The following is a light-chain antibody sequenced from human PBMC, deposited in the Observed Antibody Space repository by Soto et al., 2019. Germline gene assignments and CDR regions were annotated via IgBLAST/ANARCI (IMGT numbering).Light chain of an antibody. J-gene: IGLJ7*01. CDR3: SSYTSSTTAV. Sequence: QSVLTQPASVSGSPGQSITISCTGTSSDVGAYNFVSWYQQLPGIAPKLLIYEVTNRPSGVSNRFSGSKSGNTASLTISGLQAEDEAEYYCSSYTSSTTAVFGGGTQLTVL. CDR2: EVT. V-gene: IGLV2-14*01. CDR1: SSDVGAYNF.